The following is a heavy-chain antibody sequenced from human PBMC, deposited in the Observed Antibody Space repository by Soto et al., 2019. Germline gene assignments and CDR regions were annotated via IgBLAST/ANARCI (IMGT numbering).Heavy chain of an antibody. D-gene: IGHD6-13*01. CDR3: AREPGIAAAENAFDI. CDR2: IYHSGST. CDR1: GGSISSSNW. Sequence: QEQLQESGPGLVKPSGTLSLTCAVSGGSISSSNWWSWVRQPPGKGLEWIGEIYHSGSTNYNPSLKSRVTISVDKSKNQFSLKLSSVTAAHTAVYYCAREPGIAAAENAFDIWGQGTMVTVSS. V-gene: IGHV4-4*02. J-gene: IGHJ3*02.